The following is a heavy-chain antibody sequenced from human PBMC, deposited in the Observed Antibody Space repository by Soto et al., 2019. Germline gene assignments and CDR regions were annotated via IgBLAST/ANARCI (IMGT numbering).Heavy chain of an antibody. Sequence: PGGSLRLSCAASGFTFSSYAMSWVRQAPGKGLEWVSAISGSGGSTYYADSVKGRFTISRDNSKNTLYLQMNSVRAEDTAVYYCAKGNYYGSGSPSVALDYWGQGTLVTVSS. CDR1: GFTFSSYA. D-gene: IGHD3-10*01. V-gene: IGHV3-23*01. CDR2: ISGSGGST. J-gene: IGHJ4*02. CDR3: AKGNYYGSGSPSVALDY.